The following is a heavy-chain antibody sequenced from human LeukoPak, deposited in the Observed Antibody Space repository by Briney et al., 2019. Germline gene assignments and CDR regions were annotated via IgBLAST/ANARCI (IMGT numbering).Heavy chain of an antibody. V-gene: IGHV1-3*01. CDR1: GYTFTNYA. J-gene: IGHJ4*02. Sequence: SVKVSCKASGYTFTNYALHWVRQAPRQRVEWMGWINAGNGNTKYSQKFQGRVTITRDTSANTAYMELSSLRSEDTAVYHCARGYCSSTSCQYYFDYWGQGTLVTVSS. CDR3: ARGYCSSTSCQYYFDY. CDR2: INAGNGNT. D-gene: IGHD2-2*01.